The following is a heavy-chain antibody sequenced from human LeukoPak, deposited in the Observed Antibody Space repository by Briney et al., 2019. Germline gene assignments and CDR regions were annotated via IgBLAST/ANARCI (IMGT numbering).Heavy chain of an antibody. D-gene: IGHD6-13*01. V-gene: IGHV3-66*01. CDR1: GFTVSSNY. Sequence: PGGSLRLSCAASGFTVSSNYMSWVRQAPGKGLEWVSVIYSGGSTYYADSVKGRFTISRDNAKNSLYLQMNSLRAEDTAVYYCARVTAAGGRAFDIWGQGTMVTVSS. CDR3: ARVTAAGGRAFDI. CDR2: IYSGGST. J-gene: IGHJ3*02.